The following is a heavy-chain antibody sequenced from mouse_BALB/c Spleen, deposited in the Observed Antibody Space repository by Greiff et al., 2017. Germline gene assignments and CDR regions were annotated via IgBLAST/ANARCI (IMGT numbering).Heavy chain of an antibody. CDR3: ARDDHYAMDY. V-gene: IGHV1S56*01. CDR2: IYPGNVNT. Sequence: VQLQQSGPELVKPGASVRISCKASGYTFTSYYIHWVKQRPGQGLEWIGWIYPGNVNTKYNEKFKGKATLTADKSSSTAYMQLSSLTSEDSAVYFCARDDHYAMDYWGQGTSVTVSS. D-gene: IGHD2-3*01. CDR1: GYTFTSYY. J-gene: IGHJ4*01.